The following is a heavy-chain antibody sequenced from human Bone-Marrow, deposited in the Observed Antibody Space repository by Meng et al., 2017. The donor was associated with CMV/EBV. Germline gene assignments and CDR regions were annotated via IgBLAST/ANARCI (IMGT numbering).Heavy chain of an antibody. CDR2: IIPIFGTA. Sequence: SVKVSCKASGGTFSSYAISWVRQAPGQGLEWMGGIIPIFGTANYAQKFQGRVTITTDESTSTAYMELSSLRSEDTAVYYCARGETGYCSSTSCYGAFAIWGQGQRVTCSS. J-gene: IGHJ3*02. D-gene: IGHD2-2*01. CDR3: ARGETGYCSSTSCYGAFAI. V-gene: IGHV1-69*05. CDR1: GGTFSSYA.